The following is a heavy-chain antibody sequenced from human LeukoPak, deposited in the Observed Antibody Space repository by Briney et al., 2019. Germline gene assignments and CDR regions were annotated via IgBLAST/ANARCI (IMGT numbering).Heavy chain of an antibody. Sequence: GGSLRLSCAASGFTFSSNFLSWVRQAPGKGLEWVSLIYSGGSTDYTDSVKGRFTISRDNSKNTLYLQMNSLRAEDTAVYYCARRAGGYSHPYDYWGQGTLVTVSS. D-gene: IGHD4-23*01. V-gene: IGHV3-53*01. CDR3: ARRAGGYSHPYDY. CDR1: GFTFSSNF. J-gene: IGHJ4*02. CDR2: IYSGGST.